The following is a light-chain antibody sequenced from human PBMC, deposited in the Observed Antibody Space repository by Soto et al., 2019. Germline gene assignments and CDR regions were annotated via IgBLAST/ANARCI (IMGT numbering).Light chain of an antibody. CDR1: QSVAYA. Sequence: NVWTQSPGTLSFFPGEIATLSCRASQSVAYALAWYQQKPGQAPRLLISDASSRAAGVPDRFSGSGSGTDFTLTISRLEPEDFAVYYCQQYGPSLITFGQGTRLEIK. V-gene: IGKV3-20*01. CDR2: DAS. J-gene: IGKJ5*01. CDR3: QQYGPSLIT.